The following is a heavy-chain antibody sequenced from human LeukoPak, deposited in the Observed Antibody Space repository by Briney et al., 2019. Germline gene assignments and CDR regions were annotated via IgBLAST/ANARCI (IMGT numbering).Heavy chain of an antibody. CDR1: GGSFSGYY. V-gene: IGHV4-34*01. Sequence: SETLSLTCAVSGGSFSGYYWSWIRQPPGKGLEWIGEINHSGSTNYNPSLKSRVTISVDTSKNQFSLKLSSVTAADTAVYYCARDICSEGPKPDYMDVWGKGTTVTVSS. D-gene: IGHD5-12*01. CDR3: ARDICSEGPKPDYMDV. J-gene: IGHJ6*03. CDR2: INHSGST.